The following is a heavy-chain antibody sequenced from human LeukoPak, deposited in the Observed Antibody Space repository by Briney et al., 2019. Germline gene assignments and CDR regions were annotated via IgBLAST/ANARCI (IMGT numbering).Heavy chain of an antibody. CDR3: ARGSSSSLYYFDY. J-gene: IGHJ4*02. CDR1: GGSISSGGYY. V-gene: IGHV4-31*03. Sequence: PAETLSLTCTVSGGSISSGGYYWSWIRQHPGKGLEWIGYIYLSGSTYYNPSLKSRVTILVDTSKNQFSLRLSSVTAADTAVYYCARGSSSSLYYFDYWGQGTLVTVSS. CDR2: IYLSGST. D-gene: IGHD2-2*01.